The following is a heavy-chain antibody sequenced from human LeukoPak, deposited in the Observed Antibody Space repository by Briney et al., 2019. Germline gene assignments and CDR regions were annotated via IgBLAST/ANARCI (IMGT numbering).Heavy chain of an antibody. CDR2: INHSGST. CDR3: ARGRDVGYFDY. Sequence: PSETLSLTCAVYGGSFSGCYWSWIRQPPGKGLEWIGEINHSGSTNYNPSLKSRVTISVDTSKNQFSLKLSSVTAADTAVYYCARGRDVGYFDYWGQGTLVTVSS. CDR1: GGSFSGCY. V-gene: IGHV4-34*01. D-gene: IGHD1-26*01. J-gene: IGHJ4*02.